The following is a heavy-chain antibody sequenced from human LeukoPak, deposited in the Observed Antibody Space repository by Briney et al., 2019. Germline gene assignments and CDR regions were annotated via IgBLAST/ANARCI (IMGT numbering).Heavy chain of an antibody. CDR2: ISWNSGSI. J-gene: IGHJ6*02. CDR1: GFTFDDHA. V-gene: IGHV3-9*01. Sequence: GRSLRLSCAASGFTFDDHAMHWVRQAPGKGLEWVSGISWNSGSIGYADSVKGRFTISRDNAKNSLYLQMNSLRAEDTALYYCAKDISPEYYYGMDVWGRGTTVTVSS. CDR3: AKDISPEYYYGMDV.